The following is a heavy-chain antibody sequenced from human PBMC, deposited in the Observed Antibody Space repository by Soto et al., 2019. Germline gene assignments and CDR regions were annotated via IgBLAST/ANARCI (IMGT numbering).Heavy chain of an antibody. CDR1: GYTFTSYD. CDR2: MNPNSGNT. Sequence: QVQLVQSGAEVKKPGASVKVSCKASGYTFTSYDINWVRQATGQGLEWMGWMNPNSGNTGYAQKFQGRVTMTRNTSISTAYMELSSLRSEGTAVYYCARVEGDCSSTSCYSGGWFDPWGQGTLVTVSS. V-gene: IGHV1-8*01. D-gene: IGHD2-2*01. J-gene: IGHJ5*02. CDR3: ARVEGDCSSTSCYSGGWFDP.